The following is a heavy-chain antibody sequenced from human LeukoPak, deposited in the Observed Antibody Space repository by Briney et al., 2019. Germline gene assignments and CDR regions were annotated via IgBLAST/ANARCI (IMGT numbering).Heavy chain of an antibody. CDR3: ARRISTRRGETCSSTSCYFDY. Sequence: PSETLSLTCAVSGFSISSGYFWAWIRQSPGKGLEWIGSIFHSGITYYNPSLKSRITISVDTSKNQFSLRLSSVTAADTAVYYCARRISTRRGETCSSTSCYFDYWGRGTLVTVSS. D-gene: IGHD2-2*01. J-gene: IGHJ4*02. V-gene: IGHV4-38-2*01. CDR1: GFSISSGYF. CDR2: IFHSGIT.